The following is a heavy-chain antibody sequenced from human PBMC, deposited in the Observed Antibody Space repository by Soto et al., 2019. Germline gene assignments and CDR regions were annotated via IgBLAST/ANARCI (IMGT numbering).Heavy chain of an antibody. Sequence: SVKVSCKASGGTFSSYAISWVRQAPGQGLEWMGGIIPIFGTANYAQKFQGRVTITADKSTSTAYMELSSLRSEDTAVYYCARESVRDYYYYGMDVWGQGTTVTVSS. V-gene: IGHV1-69*06. D-gene: IGHD1-1*01. CDR2: IIPIFGTA. CDR1: GGTFSSYA. CDR3: ARESVRDYYYYGMDV. J-gene: IGHJ6*02.